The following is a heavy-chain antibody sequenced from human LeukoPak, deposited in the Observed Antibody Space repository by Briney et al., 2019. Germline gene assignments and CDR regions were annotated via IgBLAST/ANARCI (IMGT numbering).Heavy chain of an antibody. CDR3: ARGVLLWFGESPTYYYMDV. CDR2: IYTSGST. CDR1: GGSISSGSYY. V-gene: IGHV4-61*02. D-gene: IGHD3-10*01. Sequence: PSETLSLTCTVSGGSISSGSYYWSWIRQPAGKGLEWIGRIYTSGSTNYNPSLKSRVTISVDTSKNQFSLKLSSVTAADTAVYYCARGVLLWFGESPTYYYMDVWGKGTTVTISS. J-gene: IGHJ6*03.